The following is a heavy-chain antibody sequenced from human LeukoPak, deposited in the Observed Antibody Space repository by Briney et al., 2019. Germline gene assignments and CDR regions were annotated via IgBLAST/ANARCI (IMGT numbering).Heavy chain of an antibody. CDR3: ARNYCSSTSCYKEFDY. J-gene: IGHJ4*02. Sequence: SVNVSFKASGGTFSSYAISWVRQAPGQGLEWMGGIIPIFGTANYAQKFQGRVTITADESTSTAYMELSSLRSEDTAVYYCARNYCSSTSCYKEFDYWGQGTLVTVSS. CDR1: GGTFSSYA. V-gene: IGHV1-69*13. D-gene: IGHD2-2*02. CDR2: IIPIFGTA.